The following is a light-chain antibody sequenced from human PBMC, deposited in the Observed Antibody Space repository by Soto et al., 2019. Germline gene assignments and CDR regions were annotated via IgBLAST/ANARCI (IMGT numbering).Light chain of an antibody. CDR3: QSYDSSLCGYV. J-gene: IGLJ1*01. CDR1: ISNIGAGYE. V-gene: IGLV1-40*01. Sequence: QSVLTQPPSVSEAPGQRVTISCTGSISNIGAGYEAHWYQQVPGTAPKLLIYENNNRPSGVPDRLSGSKSGTSASLAITGLQDEDEAEYYCQSYDSSLCGYVFGTGTKLTVL. CDR2: ENN.